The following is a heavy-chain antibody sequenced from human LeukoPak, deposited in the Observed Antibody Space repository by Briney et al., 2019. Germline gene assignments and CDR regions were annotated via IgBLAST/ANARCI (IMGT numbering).Heavy chain of an antibody. CDR1: GFIFSHYA. Sequence: PGGSLRLSCGTSGFIFSHYAMNWVRQTPGKGLEWVSAISGRSGSTYYADSVKGRFTLSRDNSKNTLYLQMSSLRAEDTAVYYCLRDYVFDYWGQGTLVTVSS. V-gene: IGHV3-23*01. D-gene: IGHD4/OR15-4a*01. J-gene: IGHJ4*02. CDR3: LRDYVFDY. CDR2: ISGRSGST.